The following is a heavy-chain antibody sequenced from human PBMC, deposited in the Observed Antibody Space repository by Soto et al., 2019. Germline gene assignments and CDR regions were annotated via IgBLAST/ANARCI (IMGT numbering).Heavy chain of an antibody. CDR2: ISAYNGNT. J-gene: IGHJ3*02. Sequence: QVQLVQSGAEVKKPGASVKVSCKASGYTFTSYGISWVRQAPGQGPEWMGWISAYNGNTNYAQKLQGRVTMTTDTSTSTSYMELRSLRSDDTALYYCAREYYDSSGYYSGKMREAAFDIWGQGTMVTVSS. V-gene: IGHV1-18*01. D-gene: IGHD3-22*01. CDR3: AREYYDSSGYYSGKMREAAFDI. CDR1: GYTFTSYG.